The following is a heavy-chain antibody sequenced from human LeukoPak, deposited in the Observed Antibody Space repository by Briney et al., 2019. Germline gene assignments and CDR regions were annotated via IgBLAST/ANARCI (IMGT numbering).Heavy chain of an antibody. CDR1: GGSFSGYY. CDR3: ARAQQNSPDCSSTSCYISGNDY. CDR2: INHSGST. D-gene: IGHD2-2*02. Sequence: PSETLSLTCAVYGGSFSGYYWSWIRQPPGKGLEWIGEINHSGSTNYNPSLKSRVTISVDTSKNQFSLRLSSVTAADTAVYYCARAQQNSPDCSSTSCYISGNDYWGQGTLVTVSS. J-gene: IGHJ4*02. V-gene: IGHV4-34*01.